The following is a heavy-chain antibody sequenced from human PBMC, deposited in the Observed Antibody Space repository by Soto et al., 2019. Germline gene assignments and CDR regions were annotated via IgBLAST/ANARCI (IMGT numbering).Heavy chain of an antibody. V-gene: IGHV3-21*02. J-gene: IGHJ5*02. CDR1: GFNFSAYG. CDR2: ITFSSLYI. D-gene: IGHD3-10*01. Sequence: EVQLGESGGGLVKPGQSLRLSCTASGFNFSAYGMSWVRQAPGKGLEWVSSITFSSLYIYYAESVRGRFVISRDDSKNSLFLQMDSLKTEDTAFYYCARSGDVAVGWFDPWGQGTQVTVSS. CDR3: ARSGDVAVGWFDP.